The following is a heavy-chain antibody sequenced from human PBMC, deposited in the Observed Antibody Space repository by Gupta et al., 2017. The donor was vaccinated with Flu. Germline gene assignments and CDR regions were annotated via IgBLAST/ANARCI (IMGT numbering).Heavy chain of an antibody. CDR2: VYYSGRT. V-gene: IGHV4-39*01. CDR1: GVSVDSTSYY. CDR3: ARREPWGDPSIDF. J-gene: IGHJ4*02. D-gene: IGHD1-26*01. Sequence: SGVSVDSTSYYWVWIRQSPGTGLEWIGHVYYSGRTYYNPSLGSRVTISIDTSKNQFSLNLTSVTAADTGVYFCARREPWGDPSIDFWGQGTLVTVSS.